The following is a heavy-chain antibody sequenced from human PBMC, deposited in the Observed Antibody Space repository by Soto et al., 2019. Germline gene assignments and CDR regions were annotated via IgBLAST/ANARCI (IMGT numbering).Heavy chain of an antibody. CDR1: GFTFSDYQ. J-gene: IGHJ4*02. V-gene: IGHV3-11*01. CDR3: ARDLGYYASSGYFDY. Sequence: GVLRLSFAASGFTFSDYQMSWIRQAPGKGLEWVSYISSSGDITYYADSVKGRFTISRDNAKNSLYLQMNSLRAEDTAVYYCARDLGYYASSGYFDYWGQGTLVTVSS. CDR2: ISSSGDIT. D-gene: IGHD3-22*01.